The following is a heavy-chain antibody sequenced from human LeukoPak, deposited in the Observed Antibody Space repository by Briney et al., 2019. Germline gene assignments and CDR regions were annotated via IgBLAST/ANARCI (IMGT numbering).Heavy chain of an antibody. CDR3: ARHHREGGSYWAPFDY. CDR1: GGSISSSNYY. Sequence: SETLSLTCTVSGGSISSSNYYWGWIRQPPGKGLEWIGSIYYSGRTDYNPSLKSRVTISVDTSKNQFSLKLNSVTAADTAVYYCARHHREGGSYWAPFDYWGQGTLVTVSS. D-gene: IGHD1-26*01. J-gene: IGHJ4*02. V-gene: IGHV4-39*01. CDR2: IYYSGRT.